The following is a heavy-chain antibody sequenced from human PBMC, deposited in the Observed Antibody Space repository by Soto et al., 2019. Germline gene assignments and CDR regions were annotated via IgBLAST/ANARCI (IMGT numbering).Heavy chain of an antibody. CDR3: SRDDSDWFFN. CDR1: GYIFTNYD. D-gene: IGHD3-9*01. Sequence: ASVKVSCTASGYIFTNYDINWVRQATGQGLEYLGWINPNSGNTGYVQKFKGRVTMTRNTSINTAYMELNSLRSEDTAVYYCSRDDSDWFFNWGRGTLVTVSS. CDR2: INPNSGNT. V-gene: IGHV1-8*01. J-gene: IGHJ4*02.